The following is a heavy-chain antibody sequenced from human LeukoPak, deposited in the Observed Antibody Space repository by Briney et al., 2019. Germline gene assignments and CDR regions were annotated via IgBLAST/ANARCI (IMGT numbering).Heavy chain of an antibody. CDR1: GGSFSGYY. J-gene: IGHJ4*02. CDR2: INHSGST. CDR3: ARHWGYSSSWYLTSKYYFDY. D-gene: IGHD6-13*01. V-gene: IGHV4-34*01. Sequence: SETLSLTCAVYGGSFSGYYWSWIRQPPGKGLEWIGEINHSGSTNYNPSLKSRVTISVDTSKNQFSLKLSSVTAADTAVYYCARHWGYSSSWYLTSKYYFDYWGQGTLVTVSS.